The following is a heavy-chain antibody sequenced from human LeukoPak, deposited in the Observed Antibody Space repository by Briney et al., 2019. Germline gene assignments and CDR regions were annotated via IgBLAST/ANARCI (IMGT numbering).Heavy chain of an antibody. CDR2: ISSSIFI. V-gene: IGHV3-69-1*01. CDR3: ARFFLAAAGGEFDY. D-gene: IGHD6-13*01. CDR1: GFTFSSYN. Sequence: GGSLRLSCAASGFTFSSYNMNWVRQAPGKGLEWVSSISSSIFIFYADSVKGRFTISRDNAKNSLYLHMNSLRAEDTAVYYCARFFLAAAGGEFDYWGQGTLVTVSS. J-gene: IGHJ4*02.